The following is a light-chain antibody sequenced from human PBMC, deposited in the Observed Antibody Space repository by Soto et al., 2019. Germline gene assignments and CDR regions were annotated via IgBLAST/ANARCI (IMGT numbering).Light chain of an antibody. CDR2: AAS. J-gene: IGKJ1*01. CDR1: QAISSY. CDR3: QQLNSYPWT. Sequence: DIPLTQSPSFLSASVGDRVTITCRASQAISSYLAWFQQRPGKAPKVLIYAASTLQSGVPSRSSGSASGTEFTLTISSLQPEDFATYFCQQLNSYPWTFGQGTKVEIK. V-gene: IGKV1-9*01.